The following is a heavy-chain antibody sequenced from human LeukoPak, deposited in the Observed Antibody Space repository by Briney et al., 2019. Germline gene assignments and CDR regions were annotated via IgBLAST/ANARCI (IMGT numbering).Heavy chain of an antibody. J-gene: IGHJ4*02. V-gene: IGHV1-46*01. CDR1: GYTFTSYY. Sequence: ASVKVSCKASGYTFTSYYMHWVRQAPGQGLEWMGIINPSGGSTSYAQKFQGRVTITADKSTSTAYMELSSLRSEDTAVYYCARLNAYGSIRPSLYYFDYWGQGTLVTVSS. CDR3: ARLNAYGSIRPSLYYFDY. D-gene: IGHD3-10*01. CDR2: INPSGGST.